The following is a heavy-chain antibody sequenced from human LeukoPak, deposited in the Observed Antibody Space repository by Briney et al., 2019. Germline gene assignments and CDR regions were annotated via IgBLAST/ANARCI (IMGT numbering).Heavy chain of an antibody. V-gene: IGHV3-23*01. Sequence: GGSLRLSCAASGFFVSNNYMSWVRQAPGKGLEWVSAISGSGGSTYYADSVKGRFTISRDNSKNTLYLQMNSLRAEDTAVYYCASYYYGSGSNYMDVWGKGTTVTVSS. CDR2: ISGSGGST. CDR3: ASYYYGSGSNYMDV. D-gene: IGHD3-10*01. J-gene: IGHJ6*03. CDR1: GFFVSNNY.